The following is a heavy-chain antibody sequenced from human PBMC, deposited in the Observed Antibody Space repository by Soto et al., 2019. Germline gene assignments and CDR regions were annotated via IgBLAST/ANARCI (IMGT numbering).Heavy chain of an antibody. CDR3: AVRGSFRAPDS. V-gene: IGHV1-2*02. CDR2: ISAYNGNT. J-gene: IGHJ4*02. Sequence: GASVKVSCKASGYTFTGYYMHWVRQAPGQGLEWMGWISAYNGNTNYAQNFQGRVTISADKSITTAYLQWSSLKASDTAMYYCAVRGSFRAPDSWGQGTLVTVSS. CDR1: GYTFTGYY. D-gene: IGHD2-15*01.